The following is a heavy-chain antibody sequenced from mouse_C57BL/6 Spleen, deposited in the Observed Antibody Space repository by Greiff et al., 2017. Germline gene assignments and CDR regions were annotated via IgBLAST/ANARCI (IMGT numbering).Heavy chain of an antibody. CDR1: GYAFSSYW. Sequence: QVQLQQSGAELVKPGASVKISCKASGYAFSSYWMNWVKQRPGQGLAWIGQIYPGDGDTNYNGKVKCKATLTADKSSSTAYMQLSSLTAEYSAVDFCARGDSNLYYFDYWGQGTTLTVSS. CDR3: ARGDSNLYYFDY. V-gene: IGHV1-80*01. D-gene: IGHD2-5*01. J-gene: IGHJ2*01. CDR2: IYPGDGDT.